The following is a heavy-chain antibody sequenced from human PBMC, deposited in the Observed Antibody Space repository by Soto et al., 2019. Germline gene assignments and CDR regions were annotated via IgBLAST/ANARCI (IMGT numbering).Heavy chain of an antibody. Sequence: KQSQTLSLTCAISGDSVSSNSAAWNWIRQSPSRGLEWLGRTYYRSKWYNDYAVSVKSRITINPDTSKNQFSLQLNSVTPEDTAVYYCARALLYYDILTGYASSTNAFDIWGQGTMVTVSS. CDR3: ARALLYYDILTGYASSTNAFDI. D-gene: IGHD3-9*01. V-gene: IGHV6-1*01. CDR1: GDSVSSNSAA. CDR2: TYYRSKWYN. J-gene: IGHJ3*02.